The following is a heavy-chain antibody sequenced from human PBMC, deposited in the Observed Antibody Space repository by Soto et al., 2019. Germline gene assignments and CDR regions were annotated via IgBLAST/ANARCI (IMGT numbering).Heavy chain of an antibody. CDR1: GFTFSDYY. V-gene: IGHV3-11*06. Sequence: GGSLRLSCAASGFTFSDYYMSWIRQAPGKGLEWVSYISSSSSYTNYADSVKGRFTISRDNAKNSLYLQMNSLRAEDTAVYYCARDYVGAAEFDYWGQGTLVTVSS. CDR3: ARDYVGAAEFDY. D-gene: IGHD1-26*01. CDR2: ISSSSSYT. J-gene: IGHJ4*02.